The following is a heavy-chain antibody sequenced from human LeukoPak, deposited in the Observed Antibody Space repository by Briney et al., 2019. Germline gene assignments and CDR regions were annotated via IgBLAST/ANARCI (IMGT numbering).Heavy chain of an antibody. J-gene: IGHJ5*02. CDR2: INPNSGGT. D-gene: IGHD2-15*01. V-gene: IGHV1-2*02. Sequence: ASVKVSCKASGYTFTGYYIHWVRQAPGQGLEWMGWINPNSGGTDYAQKFQGRVTMARDTSISTAYIELNSLRSDDTAVYYCARGYCTGGSCSGAWFYPWGQGTLVTVSS. CDR1: GYTFTGYY. CDR3: ARGYCTGGSCSGAWFYP.